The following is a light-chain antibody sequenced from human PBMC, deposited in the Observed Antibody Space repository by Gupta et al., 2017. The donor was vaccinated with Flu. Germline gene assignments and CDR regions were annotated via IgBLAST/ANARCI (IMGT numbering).Light chain of an antibody. CDR1: QSISNKY. J-gene: IGKJ1*01. CDR2: ATS. V-gene: IGKV3-20*01. CDR3: QHYDNSPT. Sequence: EIVLTQSPGTLSLSPGGRATLSCRASQSISNKYVAWFQQRPGQAPRLLIHATSSRASGIPDRFSGSGSGTDFTLTISRLEPEDFAVYSCQHYDNSPTFGQGTKVEVK.